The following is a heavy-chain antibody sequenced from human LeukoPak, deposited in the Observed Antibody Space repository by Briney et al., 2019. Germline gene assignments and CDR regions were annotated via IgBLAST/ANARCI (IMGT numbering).Heavy chain of an antibody. V-gene: IGHV4-30-4*01. Sequence: PSETLSLTCTVSGGSISSGDYYWGWIRQPPGKGLEWIGYIYYSGSTYYNPSLKSRVTISVDTSKNQFSLKLSSVTAADTAVYYCASQNCCAGYSYGYAYWGQGTLVTVSS. CDR2: IYYSGST. J-gene: IGHJ4*02. CDR3: ASQNCCAGYSYGYAY. CDR1: GGSISSGDYY. D-gene: IGHD5-18*01.